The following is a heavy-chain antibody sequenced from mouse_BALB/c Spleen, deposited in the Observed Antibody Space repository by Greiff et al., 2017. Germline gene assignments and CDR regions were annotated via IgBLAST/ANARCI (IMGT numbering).Heavy chain of an antibody. Sequence: EVQLVESGGGLVQPGGSRKLSCAASGFTFSSFGMHWVRQAPEKGLEWVAYISSGGSTYYPDSVKGRFTISRDNARNILYLQMSSLRSEDTAMYYCAREWRYYAMDYWGQGTSVTVSS. J-gene: IGHJ4*01. CDR1: GFTFSSFG. CDR2: ISSGGST. CDR3: AREWRYYAMDY. D-gene: IGHD1-3*01. V-gene: IGHV5-6-5*01.